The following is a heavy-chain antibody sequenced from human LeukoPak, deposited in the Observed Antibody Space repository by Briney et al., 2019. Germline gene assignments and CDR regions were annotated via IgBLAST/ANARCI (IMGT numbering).Heavy chain of an antibody. J-gene: IGHJ4*02. CDR2: ISYDGSNK. Sequence: GGSLRLSCAASGFTFSSYGMHWVRQAPGKGLEWVAVISYDGSNKYYADSVKGRFTISRDNSKNTLYLQMNSLRAEDTAVYYCASGGYYSVYYFDYWGQGTLVTVSS. CDR1: GFTFSSYG. CDR3: ASGGYYSVYYFDY. D-gene: IGHD3-22*01. V-gene: IGHV3-30*03.